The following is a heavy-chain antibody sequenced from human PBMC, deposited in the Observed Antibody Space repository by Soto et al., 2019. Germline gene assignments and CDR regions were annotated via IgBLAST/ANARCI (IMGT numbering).Heavy chain of an antibody. J-gene: IGHJ4*02. CDR1: GFTLSGYW. CDR3: ARGTLDY. CDR2: IEQDGGDK. V-gene: IGHV3-7*01. Sequence: EVQLVESGGGLVQPGGSLRLSCAASGFTLSGYWMSWVRQAPGKGLEWVATIEQDGGDKYYVDSVKGRFTISTDNAKNSLYLQMNSLRAEDTAVYYCARGTLDYWGQGTLVTVSS.